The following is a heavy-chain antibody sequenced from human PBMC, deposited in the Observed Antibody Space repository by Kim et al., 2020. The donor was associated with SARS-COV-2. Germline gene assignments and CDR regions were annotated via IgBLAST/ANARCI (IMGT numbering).Heavy chain of an antibody. D-gene: IGHD2-21*01. CDR1: GGSISTYY. V-gene: IGHV4-59*01. CDR2: IYYSGST. CDR3: ARGLWTFDY. Sequence: SETLSLTYTVSGGSISTYYWSWIRQPPGKGLEWIGNIYYSGSTSYNPSLKSRVTISVDTSKNQFSLKLSSVTAADTAVYYCARGLWTFDYWGQGILVTVSS. J-gene: IGHJ4*02.